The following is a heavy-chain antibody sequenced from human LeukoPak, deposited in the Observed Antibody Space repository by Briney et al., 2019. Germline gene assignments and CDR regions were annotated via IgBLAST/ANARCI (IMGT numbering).Heavy chain of an antibody. V-gene: IGHV1-2*02. CDR2: INPNSGGT. J-gene: IGHJ6*03. CDR3: ARGGRPPQHTTPSYYYYMDV. D-gene: IGHD1-14*01. CDR1: GYTFTGYY. Sequence: ASVKVSCKASGYTFTGYYMHWVRQAPGQGLEWMGWINPNSGGTNYAQKFQGRVTMTRDTSISTAYMELSRLRSDDTAVYYCARGGRPPQHTTPSYYYYMDVWGKGTTVTVSS.